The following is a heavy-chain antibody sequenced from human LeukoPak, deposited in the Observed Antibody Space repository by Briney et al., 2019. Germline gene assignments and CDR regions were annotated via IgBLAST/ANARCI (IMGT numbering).Heavy chain of an antibody. CDR3: AREIVVVPAAYDY. V-gene: IGHV4-39*02. J-gene: IGHJ4*02. CDR2: IYYSGST. Sequence: SETLSLTCSVSGDSISSSSSYWGWIRQPPGKGLEWIGSIYYSGSTYYNTSLKSRVTISVDTSKNQFSLKLSSVTAADTAVYYCAREIVVVPAAYDYWGQGTLVTVSS. D-gene: IGHD2-2*01. CDR1: GDSISSSSSY.